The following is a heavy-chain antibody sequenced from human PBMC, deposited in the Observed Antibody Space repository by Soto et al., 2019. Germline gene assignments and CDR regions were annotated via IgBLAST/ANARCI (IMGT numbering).Heavy chain of an antibody. CDR1: GFTFSVYA. CDR3: ASRESTGHLAS. V-gene: IGHV3-23*01. Sequence: GGSLRLSCVASGFTFSVYAMTWARQAPGKGLEWVSSISANGDGTYYADSVKGRFTVSRDSSKNTMYLQMNSLRAEDSAVYFCASRESTGHLASWGQGTLVTVSS. J-gene: IGHJ5*01. D-gene: IGHD2-8*02. CDR2: ISANGDGT.